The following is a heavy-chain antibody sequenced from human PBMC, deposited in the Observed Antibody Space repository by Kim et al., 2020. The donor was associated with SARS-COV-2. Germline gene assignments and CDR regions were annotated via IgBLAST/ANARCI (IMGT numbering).Heavy chain of an antibody. D-gene: IGHD6-19*01. CDR3: ARKGGSGWTDYFDF. V-gene: IGHV4-59*11. J-gene: IGHJ4*02. CDR1: GDSINIQY. Sequence: SETLSLTCTVSGDSINIQYWSWIRQPPGKGLEWIGYIYFTGSTGYSPSLKSRVTMSIDTSKSQFSLNLTSVTAAETAVYYCARKGGSGWTDYFDFWGQG. CDR2: IYFTGST.